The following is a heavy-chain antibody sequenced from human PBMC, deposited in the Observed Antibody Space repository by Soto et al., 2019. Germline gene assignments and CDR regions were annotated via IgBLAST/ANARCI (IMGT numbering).Heavy chain of an antibody. CDR1: GFTFGDSY. CDR3: VKGGGGGLFDP. J-gene: IGHJ5*02. V-gene: IGHV3-11*06. Sequence: GGSLRLSCAGSGFTFGDSYVSWIRQAPGKGLEWLSYISPGSRYPAYADSVKGRFTISRDNAKGSLYLQMMSLTAEDTAIYYCVKGGGGGLFDPWGQGTMVTVS. D-gene: IGHD2-15*01. CDR2: ISPGSRYP.